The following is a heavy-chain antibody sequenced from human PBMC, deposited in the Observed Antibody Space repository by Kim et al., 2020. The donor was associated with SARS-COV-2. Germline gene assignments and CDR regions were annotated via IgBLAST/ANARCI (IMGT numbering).Heavy chain of an antibody. D-gene: IGHD3-10*01. CDR1: GFTFSSYG. V-gene: IGHV3-30*18. CDR2: ISYDGSNK. CDR3: AKGGFGELLGSLWYYYGMDV. J-gene: IGHJ6*02. Sequence: GGSLRLSCAASGFTFSSYGMHWVRQAPGKGLEWVAVISYDGSNKYYADSVKGRFTISRDNSKNTLYLQMNSLRAEDTAVYYCAKGGFGELLGSLWYYYGMDVWGQGTTVTVSS.